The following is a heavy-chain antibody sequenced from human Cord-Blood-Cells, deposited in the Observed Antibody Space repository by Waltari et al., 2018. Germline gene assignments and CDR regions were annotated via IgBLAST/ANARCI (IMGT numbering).Heavy chain of an antibody. CDR1: GYTLTESS. D-gene: IGHD3-22*01. V-gene: IGHV1-24*01. CDR3: ATNTPPYDSSGYYFDY. Sequence: QVQLVQSGAEVKKPGASVKVSCKVSGYTLTESSMHWVRQAPGKGLEWMGGFDPEDGETIYAQKFQGRVTMTEDTSTDTAYMELSSLRSEDTAVYYCATNTPPYDSSGYYFDYWGQGTLVTVSS. J-gene: IGHJ4*02. CDR2: FDPEDGET.